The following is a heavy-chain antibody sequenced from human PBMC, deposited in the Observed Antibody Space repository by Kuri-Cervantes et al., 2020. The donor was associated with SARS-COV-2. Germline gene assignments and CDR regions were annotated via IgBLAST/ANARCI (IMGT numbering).Heavy chain of an antibody. CDR1: GFTFSTFG. CDR3: ARAVYNSGFFDF. V-gene: IGHV3-33*08. Sequence: GGSLRLCCAASGFTFSTFGMHWVRQAPGKGPEWVAGLWEDGSNEKYADSMKGRFSISRDNSKKMLYLQMNSLRDEDTAVYYCARAVYNSGFFDFWGQGTLVTVSS. D-gene: IGHD2-8*01. J-gene: IGHJ4*02. CDR2: LWEDGSNE.